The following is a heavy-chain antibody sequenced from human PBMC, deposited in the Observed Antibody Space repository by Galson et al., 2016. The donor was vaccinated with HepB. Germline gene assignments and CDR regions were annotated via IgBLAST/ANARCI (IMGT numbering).Heavy chain of an antibody. Sequence: SLRLSCAASGFTFSDYYMSWIRQAPGKGLEWVSYISSSGSTIYYADSVKGRFTISRDNAKNSLYLQMNSLRAEDTAVYYCARKLRGYSSYLDVWGQGTLVTVSS. CDR1: GFTFSDYY. D-gene: IGHD5-18*01. V-gene: IGHV3-11*01. CDR3: ARKLRGYSSYLDV. CDR2: ISSSGSTI. J-gene: IGHJ4*02.